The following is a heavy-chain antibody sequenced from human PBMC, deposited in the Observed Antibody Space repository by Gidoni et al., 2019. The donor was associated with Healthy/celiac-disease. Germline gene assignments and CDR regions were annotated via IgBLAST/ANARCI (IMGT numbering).Heavy chain of an antibody. CDR3: ARLQPIGFFPDL. CDR2: IYYSGTT. Sequence: QLQLQESGPGLVKPSETLSLTFTVSGGSIISSSYYWGWIRQPPGKGLEWIGSIYYSGTTYYNASLKSRVSISIDTSKNQFSLKLSSVTAADTAVYYCARLQPIGFFPDLWGQGTLVTVSS. CDR1: GGSIISSSYY. J-gene: IGHJ4*02. D-gene: IGHD3-3*01. V-gene: IGHV4-39*01.